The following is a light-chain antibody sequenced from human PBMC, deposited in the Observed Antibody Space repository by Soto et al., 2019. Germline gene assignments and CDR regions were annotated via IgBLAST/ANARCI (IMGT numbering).Light chain of an antibody. Sequence: QSVLTQPASVSGSPGQSITISCTGTSSDVGGYNYVSWYQQHPGKAPKLMIYEVSNRPSEVSNRFSGSKSGNTASLTISGLQAEDEADYYCSSYTSSSHLVFGNRTKVTV. CDR2: EVS. CDR1: SSDVGGYNY. V-gene: IGLV2-14*01. J-gene: IGLJ1*01. CDR3: SSYTSSSHLV.